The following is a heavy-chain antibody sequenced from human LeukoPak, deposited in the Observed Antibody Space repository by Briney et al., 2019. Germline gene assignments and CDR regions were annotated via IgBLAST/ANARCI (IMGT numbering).Heavy chain of an antibody. V-gene: IGHV1-8*01. Sequence: ASVKVSCKASGYTFTSYDITWVRQAPGQGLERMGWMSPNSSNTGYAQKFQGRVTMTRNTSITTAYMELSSLTSEDTAVYYCARETTIPPYYFDYWGLGSQVTVSP. D-gene: IGHD3-9*01. CDR1: GYTFTSYD. CDR3: ARETTIPPYYFDY. J-gene: IGHJ4*02. CDR2: MSPNSSNT.